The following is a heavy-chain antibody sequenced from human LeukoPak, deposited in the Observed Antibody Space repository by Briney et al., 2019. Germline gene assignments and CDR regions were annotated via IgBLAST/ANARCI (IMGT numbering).Heavy chain of an antibody. CDR2: IRGSGGTI. CDR1: GFTFSAHN. V-gene: IGHV3-48*04. J-gene: IGHJ4*02. Sequence: GGSLRLSCAASGFTFSAHNMNWVRQAPGKGLEWLSFIRGSGGTIYYAASVKGRFTISRDNAKNSLYLQMNSLRAEDTALYYCVRDSFDSTGQYYFDYWGLGTLVTVSS. CDR3: VRDSFDSTGQYYFDY. D-gene: IGHD3-22*01.